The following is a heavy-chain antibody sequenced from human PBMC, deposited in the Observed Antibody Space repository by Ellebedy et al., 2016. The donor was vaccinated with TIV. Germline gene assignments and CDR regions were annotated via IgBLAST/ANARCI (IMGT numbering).Heavy chain of an antibody. CDR3: AKGDDFWSGYSPTYYYSMDV. V-gene: IGHV3-23*01. CDR2: ISRSGGTI. J-gene: IGHJ6*02. CDR1: GFTFSSYA. D-gene: IGHD3-3*01. Sequence: GESLKISXAASGFTFSSYALSWVRQAPGKGLEWVSGISRSGGTIYYADSVKGRFTISRDNSKNTLYLQMNSLRAEDTAVYYCAKGDDFWSGYSPTYYYSMDVWGQGTTVTVSS.